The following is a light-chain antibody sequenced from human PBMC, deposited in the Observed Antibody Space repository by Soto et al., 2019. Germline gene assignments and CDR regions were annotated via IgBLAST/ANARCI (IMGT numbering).Light chain of an antibody. CDR1: QSVLYSSDNKNY. CDR2: WAS. J-gene: IGKJ3*01. V-gene: IGKV4-1*01. CDR3: QQYYSTPFT. Sequence: DIVMTQSPDSLTVSLGERATIICKSSQSVLYSSDNKNYLAWYQQKPGQPPKLLIYWASTRESGVPDRFSGSGSGTDFTLTISSLQAEDVALYYCQQYYSTPFTFGPGTKVDIK.